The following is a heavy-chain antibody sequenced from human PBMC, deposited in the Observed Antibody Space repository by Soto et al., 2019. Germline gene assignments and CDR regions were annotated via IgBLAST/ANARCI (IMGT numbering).Heavy chain of an antibody. D-gene: IGHD4-17*01. CDR1: GGSISSSSYY. V-gene: IGHV4-39*01. CDR3: ARLVPFYDDYGGNY. CDR2: IYYSGST. J-gene: IGHJ4*02. Sequence: QLQLQESGPGLVKPSETLSLTCTVSGGSISSSSYYWGWIRQPPGKGLEWIGSIYYSGSTYYNPSLKSRVTISVDTSKNQFSLKLSSVTAADTAVYYCARLVPFYDDYGGNYWGQGTLVTVSS.